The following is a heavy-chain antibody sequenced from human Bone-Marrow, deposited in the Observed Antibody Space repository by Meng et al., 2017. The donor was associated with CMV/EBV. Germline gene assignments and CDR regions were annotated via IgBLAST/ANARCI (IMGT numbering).Heavy chain of an antibody. V-gene: IGHV4-39*07. CDR3: ARDRGSGWFDY. Sequence: QLQLQDSGPGLVKPSETLSLTGTVSGGSISSSSYYWGWIRQPPGKGLEWIGSIYYSGSTYYNPSLKSRVTISVDTYKNQFSLKLTSVTAADTAVYYCARDRGSGWFDYWGQGTLVTVSS. J-gene: IGHJ4*02. CDR1: GGSISSSSYY. CDR2: IYYSGST. D-gene: IGHD6-19*01.